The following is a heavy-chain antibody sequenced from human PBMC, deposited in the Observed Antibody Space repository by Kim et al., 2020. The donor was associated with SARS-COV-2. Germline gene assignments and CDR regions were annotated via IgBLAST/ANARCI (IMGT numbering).Heavy chain of an antibody. CDR1: GGSISSSSCY. Sequence: SETLSLTCTVSGGSISSSSCYWGWNRQPPGKGLEWIGSNYYSGSTYSNPSLKSRVTISVDTSKNQFSLKLSSVAAADTAGYYCARSVAAAGGSPWVDPWGQGTLVTVSS. D-gene: IGHD6-13*01. CDR2: NYYSGST. J-gene: IGHJ5*02. CDR3: ARSVAAAGGSPWVDP. V-gene: IGHV4-39*01.